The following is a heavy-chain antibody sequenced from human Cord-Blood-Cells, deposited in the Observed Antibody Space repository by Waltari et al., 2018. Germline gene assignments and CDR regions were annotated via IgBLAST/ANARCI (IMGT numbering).Heavy chain of an antibody. J-gene: IGHJ4*02. D-gene: IGHD3-10*01. CDR3: ARGDYYGSGSYYKFVY. CDR1: GGSISSGGYY. V-gene: IGHV4-31*03. CDR2: IYYSGSP. Sequence: QVQLQESGPGLVKPSQTLSLTCTVSGGSISSGGYYWSWIRQHPGKGLEWLGYIYYSGSPYYNPSLKSRVTISVDTSKNQFSLKLSSVTAADTAVYYCARGDYYGSGSYYKFVYWGQGTLVTVSS.